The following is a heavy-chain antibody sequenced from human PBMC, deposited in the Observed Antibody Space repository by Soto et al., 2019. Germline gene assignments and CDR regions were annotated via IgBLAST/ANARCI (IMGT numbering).Heavy chain of an antibody. CDR1: GYSFTTYG. Sequence: QVQLVQSGAEVMKPGASVRVSCKASGYSFTTYGISWVRQAPGQGLEYMGWISVYNGDTNYAQKLQGRVTMTSDTSTSTAYMELRSLRSDDTAIYYCARDRRDSVADRRSFDVWGXGTMVTVSS. V-gene: IGHV1-18*01. J-gene: IGHJ3*01. CDR3: ARDRRDSVADRRSFDV. D-gene: IGHD1-26*01. CDR2: ISVYNGDT.